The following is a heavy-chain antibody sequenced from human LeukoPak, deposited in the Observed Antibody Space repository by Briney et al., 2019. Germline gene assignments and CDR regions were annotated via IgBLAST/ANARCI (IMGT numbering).Heavy chain of an antibody. CDR3: ARHATTYYYDSSGYYYPYYFDY. Sequence: SETLSLTCAVSGYSISSGYYWGWIRQPPGKGLEWIGSIYYSGSTYYNPSLKSRVTISVDTSKNQFSLKLSSVTAADTAVYYCARHATTYYYDSSGYYYPYYFDYWGQGTLVTVSS. J-gene: IGHJ4*02. D-gene: IGHD3-22*01. V-gene: IGHV4-38-2*01. CDR1: GYSISSGYY. CDR2: IYYSGST.